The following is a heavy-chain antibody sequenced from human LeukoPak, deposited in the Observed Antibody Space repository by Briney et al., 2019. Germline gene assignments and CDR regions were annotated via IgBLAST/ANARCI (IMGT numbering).Heavy chain of an antibody. CDR2: ISAYNGNT. J-gene: IGHJ6*03. V-gene: IGHV1-18*01. CDR1: GYTFTSYG. CDR3: AREQGGRPYYDILTGYSKSYYYYYMDV. Sequence: ASVKVSCKASGYTFTSYGISWVRQAPGQGLEWMGWISAYNGNTNYAQKLQGRVTMTTDTSTSTAYMELRSLRSDDTAVYYCAREQGGRPYYDILTGYSKSYYYYYMDVWGKGTTVTISS. D-gene: IGHD3-9*01.